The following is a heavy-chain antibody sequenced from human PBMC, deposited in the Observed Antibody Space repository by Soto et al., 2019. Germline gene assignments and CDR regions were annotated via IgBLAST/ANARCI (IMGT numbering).Heavy chain of an antibody. D-gene: IGHD2-21*02. J-gene: IGHJ4*02. V-gene: IGHV3-48*03. CDR1: GFIVRNHE. CDR2: INSDGTT. Sequence: GSLRLSCTASGFIVRNHEFNWVRQAPGKGLEWLSYINSDGTTYYAEAVKGRFTVSRDNAENSVHLQMSSPRAEDTAVYYCARETPHCGGDCFDYWGQGTLVTVSS. CDR3: ARETPHCGGDCFDY.